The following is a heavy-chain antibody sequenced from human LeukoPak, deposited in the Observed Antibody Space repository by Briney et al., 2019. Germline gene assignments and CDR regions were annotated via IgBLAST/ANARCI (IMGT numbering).Heavy chain of an antibody. CDR3: ARGVSGSLDAFDI. Sequence: GGSLRLSCAASGFTFSSYAMHWVRQAPGKGLEWVAVISYDGSNKYYADSVKGRFTISRDNSKNTLYLQMNSLRAEDTAVYYCARGVSGSLDAFDIWGQGTMVTVSS. D-gene: IGHD1-26*01. CDR2: ISYDGSNK. J-gene: IGHJ3*02. CDR1: GFTFSSYA. V-gene: IGHV3-30*14.